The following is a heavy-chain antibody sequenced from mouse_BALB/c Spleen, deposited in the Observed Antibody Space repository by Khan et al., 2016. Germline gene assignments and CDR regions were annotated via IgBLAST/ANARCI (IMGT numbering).Heavy chain of an antibody. Sequence: VQLQQSGAEFVKPGASVRLSCTASGFTIKDTFIHWMKQRPEQRLEWIGSVDPATGHAKYDPKFQGQATITSDTSSNTAYLQLTGLTSADYAVIYCARVDTFPYWGQGTLVTVSA. CDR2: VDPATGHA. CDR3: ARVDTFPY. J-gene: IGHJ3*01. V-gene: IGHV14-3*02. CDR1: GFTIKDTF.